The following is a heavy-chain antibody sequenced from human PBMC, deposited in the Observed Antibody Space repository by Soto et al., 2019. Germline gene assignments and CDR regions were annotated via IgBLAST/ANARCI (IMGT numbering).Heavy chain of an antibody. CDR3: ARAPYAYNPSFDY. Sequence: GGSLRLSCAASGFTFSDYYMSWIRKAPGKGLEWVSYISSSGSTIYYADSVKGRFTISRDNAKNSLYLQINSLTAEDTAVYYCARAPYAYNPSFDYWGQGTLVTVSS. CDR1: GFTFSDYY. D-gene: IGHD1-1*01. V-gene: IGHV3-11*01. CDR2: ISSSGSTI. J-gene: IGHJ4*02.